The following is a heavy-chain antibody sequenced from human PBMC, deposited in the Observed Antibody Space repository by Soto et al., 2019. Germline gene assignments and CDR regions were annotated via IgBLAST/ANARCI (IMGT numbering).Heavy chain of an antibody. V-gene: IGHV4-59*01. J-gene: IGHJ4*02. D-gene: IGHD3-22*01. CDR1: GGSISTYY. CDR2: VYYTGTT. CDR3: ARATYYNDRSGYLYNFDY. Sequence: QVQLHESGPGLVRPSETLSLSCTVSGGSISTYYWSWIRQPPGKGLEWIGYVYYTGTTNYNPSLESRVTISVDTSKNQFSLKLSSVTAADTAVYYCARATYYNDRSGYLYNFDYWGQGTLVTVSS.